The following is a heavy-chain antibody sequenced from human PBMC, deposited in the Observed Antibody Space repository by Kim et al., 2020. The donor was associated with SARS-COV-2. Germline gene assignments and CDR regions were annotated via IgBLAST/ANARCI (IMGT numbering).Heavy chain of an antibody. D-gene: IGHD6-13*01. CDR1: GFTFSSYW. Sequence: GGSLRLSCAASGFTFSSYWMHWVRQAPGKGLVWVSRINSDGSSTSYADSVKGRFTISRDNAKNTLYLQMNSLRAEDTAVYYCARGQSSSWYERYYYYGMDVWGQGTTVTVSS. J-gene: IGHJ6*02. V-gene: IGHV3-74*01. CDR2: INSDGSST. CDR3: ARGQSSSWYERYYYYGMDV.